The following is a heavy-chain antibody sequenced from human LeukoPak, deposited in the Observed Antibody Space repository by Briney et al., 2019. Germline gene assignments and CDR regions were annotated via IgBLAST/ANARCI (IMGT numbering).Heavy chain of an antibody. Sequence: SETLSLTCTVSGGSLSSYYWNWIRQTPGKGLEWIGYMHDSGSTKYNPSLKSRVTISVDTSKNQFSLKLSSVTAADTAVYYCARLVGGSYFRYFDYWGQGTLVTVSS. V-gene: IGHV4-59*08. CDR1: GGSLSSYY. J-gene: IGHJ4*02. D-gene: IGHD1-26*01. CDR2: MHDSGST. CDR3: ARLVGGSYFRYFDY.